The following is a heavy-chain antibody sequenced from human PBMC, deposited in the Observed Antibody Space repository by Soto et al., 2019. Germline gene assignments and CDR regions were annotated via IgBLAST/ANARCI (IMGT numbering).Heavy chain of an antibody. Sequence: QITLKESGPTLVKPTQTLTLTCTFSGFSLNTYGMGVGWIRQPPGKALEWLALIYWNDDKHYSPSLKSRLTITKDTSKNQVVLTMTSANAVDTATYYCAPRLDGHYVFAFWGPGTPVTVSS. CDR2: IYWNDDK. D-gene: IGHD4-17*01. CDR1: GFSLNTYGMG. CDR3: APRLDGHYVFAF. J-gene: IGHJ4*02. V-gene: IGHV2-5*01.